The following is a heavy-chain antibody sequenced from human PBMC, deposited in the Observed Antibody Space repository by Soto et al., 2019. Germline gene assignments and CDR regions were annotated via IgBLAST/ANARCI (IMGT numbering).Heavy chain of an antibody. D-gene: IGHD6-19*01. J-gene: IGHJ3*02. Sequence: QVQLQESGPGLVKPSETLSLTCTVSGGSITNYYWSWIRQPPGKGLEWIGYIYYSGNIYNPSLTSRVTMSEDTSKNQLSLRLTSVTPADTAVYYCAGQHIAVAGTGAFDIWGQGTMFTVSS. CDR3: AGQHIAVAGTGAFDI. V-gene: IGHV4-59*01. CDR1: GGSITNYY. CDR2: IYYSGN.